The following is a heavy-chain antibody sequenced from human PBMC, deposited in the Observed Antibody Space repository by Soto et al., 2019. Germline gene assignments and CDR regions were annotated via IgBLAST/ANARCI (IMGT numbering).Heavy chain of an antibody. CDR3: ASVTPRNSNLYFYDY. CDR2: ISYSGST. V-gene: IGHV4-59*01. D-gene: IGHD4-4*01. Sequence: WTWIRQPPGTGLEWIGYISYSGSTNYNPSLKSRVTISVDTSKNQFSLKLTSVTAADTAVYFCASVTPRNSNLYFYDYWGQGTLVTVSS. J-gene: IGHJ4*02.